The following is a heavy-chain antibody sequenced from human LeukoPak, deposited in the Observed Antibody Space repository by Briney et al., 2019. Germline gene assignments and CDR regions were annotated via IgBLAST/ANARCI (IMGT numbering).Heavy chain of an antibody. J-gene: IGHJ3*02. D-gene: IGHD3-3*01. V-gene: IGHV4-61*05. CDR3: ARRYDFWSGWIDAFDI. CDR1: GGSISSSSYY. CDR2: IYYSGST. Sequence: PSETLSLTCTVSGGSISSSSYYWSWIRQPPGKGLEWIGYIYYSGSTNYNPSLKSRVTISVDTSKNQSSLKLSSVTAADTAVYYCARRYDFWSGWIDAFDIWGQGTMVTVSS.